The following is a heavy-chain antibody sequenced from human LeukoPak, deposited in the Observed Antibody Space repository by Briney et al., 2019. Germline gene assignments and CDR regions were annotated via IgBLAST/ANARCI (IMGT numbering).Heavy chain of an antibody. D-gene: IGHD4-17*01. CDR3: ARAGDYMNTWFDP. CDR1: GFTFSSYG. J-gene: IGHJ5*02. V-gene: IGHV3-33*01. Sequence: PGGSLRFSCAASGFTFSSYGMHWVRQAPGKGLEWVAVIWYDGSNKYYADSVRGRFTISRDNSKNTLYLQMNSLRAEDTAVYYCARAGDYMNTWFDPWGQGTLVTVSS. CDR2: IWYDGSNK.